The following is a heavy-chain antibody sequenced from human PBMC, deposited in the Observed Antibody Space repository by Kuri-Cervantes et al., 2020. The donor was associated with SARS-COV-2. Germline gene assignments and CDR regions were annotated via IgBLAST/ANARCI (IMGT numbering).Heavy chain of an antibody. J-gene: IGHJ6*02. V-gene: IGHV1-18*01. D-gene: IGHD3-3*01. CDR2: ISAYNGNT. Sequence: ASVKVSCKASGYTFTSYGISWVRQAPGQGLEWMGWISAYNGNTNYAQKLQGRVTMTTATSTSTAYMELRSLRSDDTAVYYCARDDFGTRCYYYYGMDVWGQGTTVTVSS. CDR3: ARDDFGTRCYYYYGMDV. CDR1: GYTFTSYG.